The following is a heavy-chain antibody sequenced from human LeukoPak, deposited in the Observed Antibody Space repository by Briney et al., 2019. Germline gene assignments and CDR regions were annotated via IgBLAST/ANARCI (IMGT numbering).Heavy chain of an antibody. Sequence: PGRSLRLSCAASGFTFSSYAMHWVRQAPGKGLEWVAVISYDGSNKYYADSVKGRFTISRDNSKNTLYLQMNSLRAEDTAVYYCARVPGSYYVDFDYWGQGTLVTVSS. CDR3: ARVPGSYYVDFDY. J-gene: IGHJ4*02. D-gene: IGHD3-10*01. CDR2: ISYDGSNK. CDR1: GFTFSSYA. V-gene: IGHV3-30-3*01.